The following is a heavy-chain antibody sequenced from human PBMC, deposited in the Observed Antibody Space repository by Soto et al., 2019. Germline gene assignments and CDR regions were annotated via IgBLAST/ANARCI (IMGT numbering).Heavy chain of an antibody. J-gene: IGHJ6*02. Sequence: PSETLSLTCTVSGCSISSHYLSWVRQAPGKGLEWIGHIYDRGSTTYNPSLRSRITISVDTSNNQFSLKLNSVTTADTAVYYCARAGREASPMDVWGQGTKVTVSS. V-gene: IGHV4-59*11. D-gene: IGHD1-26*01. CDR3: ARAGREASPMDV. CDR2: IYDRGST. CDR1: GCSISSHY.